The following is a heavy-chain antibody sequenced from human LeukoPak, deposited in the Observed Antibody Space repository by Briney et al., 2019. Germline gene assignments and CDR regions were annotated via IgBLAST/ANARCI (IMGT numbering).Heavy chain of an antibody. CDR1: GFTLSSYG. CDR3: KAVVVISGVVDY. Sequence: GGSLRLSCAASGFTLSSYGMHWVRQAPGKGLEWVAVISYDGSNKYYADSVKGRFTISRDNSKNTLYLQMNSLRAEDTAVYYCKAVVVISGVVDYWGQGTLVTVSS. V-gene: IGHV3-30*03. D-gene: IGHD3-22*01. CDR2: ISYDGSNK. J-gene: IGHJ4*02.